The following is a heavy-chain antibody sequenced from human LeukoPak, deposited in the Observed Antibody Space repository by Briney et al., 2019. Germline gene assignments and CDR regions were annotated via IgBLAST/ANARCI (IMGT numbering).Heavy chain of an antibody. V-gene: IGHV1-2*02. CDR1: GYTFTGYY. CDR2: INPNSGGT. J-gene: IGHJ4*02. CDR3: ARVVKYCSGGSCYPGGY. Sequence: ASVKVSCKASGYTFTGYYMHWVRQAPGQGLEWMGWINPNSGGTNYAQKFQGRVTMTRDTSISTAYMELSRLRSEDTAVYYCARVVKYCSGGSCYPGGYWGQGTLVTVSS. D-gene: IGHD2-15*01.